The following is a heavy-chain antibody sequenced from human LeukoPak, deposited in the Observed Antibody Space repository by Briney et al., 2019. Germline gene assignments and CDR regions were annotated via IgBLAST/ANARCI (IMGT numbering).Heavy chain of an antibody. Sequence: VASVKVSCKASGYTFTSYYMHWVRQAPGQGLEWMGIINPSGGSTSYAQKFQGRVTITADKSTSTAYMELSSLRSEDTAVYYCASFGSEYQLLQTYYYYMDVWGKGTTVTVSS. CDR2: INPSGGST. V-gene: IGHV1-46*01. CDR1: GYTFTSYY. D-gene: IGHD2-2*01. CDR3: ASFGSEYQLLQTYYYYMDV. J-gene: IGHJ6*03.